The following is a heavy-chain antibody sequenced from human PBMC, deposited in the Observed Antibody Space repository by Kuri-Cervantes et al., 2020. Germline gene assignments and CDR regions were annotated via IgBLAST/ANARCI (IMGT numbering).Heavy chain of an antibody. Sequence: SLKISCVVSGFTLSRDWMHWVRQAPGKGLEWVSGISWNSGSIGYADSVKGRFTISRDNAKNSLYLQMNSLRAEDTALYYCAKVSVTGPLFYYYYMDVWGKGTTVTVSS. V-gene: IGHV3-9*01. D-gene: IGHD2-21*02. J-gene: IGHJ6*03. CDR1: GFTLSRDW. CDR3: AKVSVTGPLFYYYYMDV. CDR2: ISWNSGSI.